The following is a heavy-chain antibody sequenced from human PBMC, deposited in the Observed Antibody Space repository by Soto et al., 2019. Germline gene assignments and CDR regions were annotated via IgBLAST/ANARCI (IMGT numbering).Heavy chain of an antibody. V-gene: IGHV3-33*01. CDR1: GFTFSSYG. CDR3: ARDVPYYDFRSGYYAY. Sequence: ESGGGVVQPGRSLRLSCAASGFTFSSYGMHWVRQAPGQGLEWVAVIWYDGSNQNYADSVKGRFTISRDNSKNTLYLQMNSLRAEDTAVYFCARDVPYYDFRSGYYAYWGQGTLVTVSS. D-gene: IGHD3-3*01. J-gene: IGHJ4*02. CDR2: IWYDGSNQ.